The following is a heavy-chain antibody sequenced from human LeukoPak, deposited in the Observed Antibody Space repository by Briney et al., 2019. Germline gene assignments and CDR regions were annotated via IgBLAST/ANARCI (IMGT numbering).Heavy chain of an antibody. CDR1: GYTLTELS. CDR2: FDPEDGET. CDR3: ATGRKLRYFDWLPNPIDY. Sequence: ASVKVSCKVSGYTLTELSMHWVRQAPGKGLEWMGGFDPEDGETIYAQKFQGRVTMTEDTSTDTAYMELSSLRSEDTAVYYCATGRKLRYFDWLPNPIDYWSQGTLVTVSS. V-gene: IGHV1-24*01. J-gene: IGHJ4*02. D-gene: IGHD3-9*01.